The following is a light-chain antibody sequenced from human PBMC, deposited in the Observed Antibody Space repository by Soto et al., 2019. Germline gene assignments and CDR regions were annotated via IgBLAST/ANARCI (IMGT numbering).Light chain of an antibody. J-gene: IGLJ2*01. CDR2: EVS. Sequence: QSVLTQPASVSGSPGQSITISCTGTSSDVGGYNYVSWSQQHPGKAPKLVIYEVSNRPSGISDRFSGSKSGDTASLTISGLQAEDEADYYCSSYTRSSSVVFGGGTKLTVL. CDR1: SSDVGGYNY. V-gene: IGLV2-14*01. CDR3: SSYTRSSSVV.